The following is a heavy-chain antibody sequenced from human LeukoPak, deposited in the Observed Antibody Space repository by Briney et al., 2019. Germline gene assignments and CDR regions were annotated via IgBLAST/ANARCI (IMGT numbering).Heavy chain of an antibody. CDR2: IYTSGSS. Sequence: SQTLSLTCTVSGGSISSGSYYWSWIRQPAGKGLEWIGRIYTSGSSHYNPSLKSRVTISVDKSKNQFSLKLSSMTAADTAIYYCARGGGYSSGWHDAFDIWGQGTMVTVSS. V-gene: IGHV4-61*02. CDR1: GGSISSGSYY. D-gene: IGHD6-19*01. J-gene: IGHJ3*02. CDR3: ARGGGYSSGWHDAFDI.